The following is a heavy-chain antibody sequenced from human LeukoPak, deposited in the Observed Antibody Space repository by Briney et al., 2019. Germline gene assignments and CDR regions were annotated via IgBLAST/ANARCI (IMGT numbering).Heavy chain of an antibody. Sequence: GGSLRLSCAASGFTFTSFAMHWVRQAPGKGLEWVATISSDGLSENSADPVKGRFTISGDNSKNTLYLQMNSLRAEDTAVYYCAKDLDRGDVYYYYYGMDVWGQGTTVTVSS. J-gene: IGHJ6*02. CDR2: ISSDGLSE. CDR1: GFTFTSFA. D-gene: IGHD2-21*01. CDR3: AKDLDRGDVYYYYYGMDV. V-gene: IGHV3-30*18.